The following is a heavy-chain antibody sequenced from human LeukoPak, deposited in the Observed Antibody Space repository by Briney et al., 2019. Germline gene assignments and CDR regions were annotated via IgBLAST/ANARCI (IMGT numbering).Heavy chain of an antibody. V-gene: IGHV1-2*02. Sequence: ASVKVSCKASGYTFTGYYMHWVRQARGQGLEWMGWINPNSGGTNYAQKFQGRVTMTRDTSISTAYMELSRLRSDDTAVYYCARDLLYYDFWSGYYPPGGVYGMDVWGQGTTVTVSS. CDR2: INPNSGGT. CDR3: ARDLLYYDFWSGYYPPGGVYGMDV. D-gene: IGHD3-3*01. J-gene: IGHJ6*02. CDR1: GYTFTGYY.